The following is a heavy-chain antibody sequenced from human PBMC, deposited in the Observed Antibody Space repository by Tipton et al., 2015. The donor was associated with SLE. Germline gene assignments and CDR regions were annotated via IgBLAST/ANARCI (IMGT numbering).Heavy chain of an antibody. CDR3: AMGGYDSPFED. CDR1: GGSITSDFY. CDR2: LYSTGNT. J-gene: IGHJ4*02. Sequence: LRLSCAVSGGSITSDFYLGWIRQPTGKGLEWIGSLYSTGNTYYSASLKSRVTISVDTSKNHFSLRLSSVTAADTAVYFCAMGGYDSPFEDWGQGTLLAVSS. V-gene: IGHV4-39*02. D-gene: IGHD5-12*01.